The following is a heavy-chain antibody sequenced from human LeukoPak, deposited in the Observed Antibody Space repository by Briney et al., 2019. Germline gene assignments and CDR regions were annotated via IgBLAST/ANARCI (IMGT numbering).Heavy chain of an antibody. CDR1: GYSFTTYW. CDR3: ARHEGYYALGDI. J-gene: IGHJ3*02. Sequence: GESLKITCKGFGYSFTTYWIGWVRQMPGKGLEWMGIIYPGDSDTRYSPSFQGQVTMSADKSISTAYLQWSSRKASDTAMYYCARHEGYYALGDIWGQGTRVTVSS. V-gene: IGHV5-51*01. D-gene: IGHD2-2*01. CDR2: IYPGDSDT.